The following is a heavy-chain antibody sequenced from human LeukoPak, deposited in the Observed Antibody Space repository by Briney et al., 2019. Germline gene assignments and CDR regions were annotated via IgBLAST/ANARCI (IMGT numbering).Heavy chain of an antibody. CDR1: GYTFTSYY. CDR2: INPSGGST. CDR3: AAQGGITIYDY. D-gene: IGHD3-3*02. V-gene: IGHV1-46*01. J-gene: IGHJ4*02. Sequence: ASVKVSCKASGYTFTSYYMHWVRQSPGQGLEWMGIINPSGGSTSYAQKFQGRVTMTRDTSTSTVYMELSSLRSEDTAVYYCAAQGGITIYDYWGQGTLVTVSS.